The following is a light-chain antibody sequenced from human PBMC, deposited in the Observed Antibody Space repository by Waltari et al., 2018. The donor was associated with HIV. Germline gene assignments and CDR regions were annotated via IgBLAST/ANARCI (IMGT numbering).Light chain of an antibody. J-gene: IGLJ1*01. CDR1: SSAVGGYDS. CDR2: DVT. Sequence: QSALTQPRSVSGSPGQSVTVSCTEASSAVGGYDSVSWYQQHPGKATNLIIYDVTKRPAVVPRLVSGSRSGATASLTISGLQADDEADYYCCSYAGSYSYVFGAGTSVIVL. CDR3: CSYAGSYSYV. V-gene: IGLV2-11*01.